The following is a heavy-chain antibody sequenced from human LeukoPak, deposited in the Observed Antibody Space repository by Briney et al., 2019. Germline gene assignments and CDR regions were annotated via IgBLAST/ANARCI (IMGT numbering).Heavy chain of an antibody. CDR3: ARDGPVTHSRGMDV. J-gene: IGHJ6*02. CDR2: IKEDGSER. D-gene: IGHD4-11*01. Sequence: GGSLRLSCEGSAFVFSGHWMNWVRQTPGKGLEWVASIKEDGSERQYVDSVKGRFSIPRDNTKGSLFLQLNSLRAEDTAVYYCARDGPVTHSRGMDVWGQGTTVTVSS. CDR1: AFVFSGHW. V-gene: IGHV3-7*03.